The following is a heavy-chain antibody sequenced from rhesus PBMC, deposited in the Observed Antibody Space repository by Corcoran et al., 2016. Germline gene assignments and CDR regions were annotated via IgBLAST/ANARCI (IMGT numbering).Heavy chain of an antibody. CDR3: ARLGATPSSNSLDV. J-gene: IGHJ5-2*02. CDR2: SPYSGGT. D-gene: IGHD1-44*02. V-gene: IGHV4-122*02. Sequence: QVQLQESGPGLVKPSENLSLTCAVSGGSISGFYWNWIRQPPGKGLEWFGYSPYSGGTSCNPARTSRVTISRDTSKNQCSLKLSSVTAADTAVYYCARLGATPSSNSLDVWGRGVLVTVSS. CDR1: GGSISGFY.